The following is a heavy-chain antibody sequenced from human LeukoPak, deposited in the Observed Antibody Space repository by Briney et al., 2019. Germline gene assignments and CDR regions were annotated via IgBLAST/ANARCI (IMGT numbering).Heavy chain of an antibody. V-gene: IGHV3-23*01. CDR2: ISGSGGST. CDR1: GFTFSSYA. Sequence: HPGGSLRLSCAASGFTFSSYAMSWVRQAPGKGLEWVSAISGSGGSTYYADSVKGRSTISRDNSKNTLYLQINSLRAEDTAIYYCATAPMEDSWYLHFDYWGQGTLVTVSS. J-gene: IGHJ4*02. D-gene: IGHD6-13*01. CDR3: ATAPMEDSWYLHFDY.